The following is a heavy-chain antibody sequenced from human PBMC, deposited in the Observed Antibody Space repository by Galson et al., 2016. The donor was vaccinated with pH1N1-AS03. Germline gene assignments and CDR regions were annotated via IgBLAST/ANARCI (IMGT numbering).Heavy chain of an antibody. Sequence: TLSLTCKVSGDSISSSRFYWGWIRQPPGKGLEWIGSIYYSGTTYYTSSLKSRVTISVDTSKNEFSLRLTSVTAADTAVYYCARPLAVTDAFDIWGQGTMVTIS. CDR2: IYYSGTT. V-gene: IGHV4-39*01. J-gene: IGHJ3*02. D-gene: IGHD2-21*02. CDR1: GDSISSSRFY. CDR3: ARPLAVTDAFDI.